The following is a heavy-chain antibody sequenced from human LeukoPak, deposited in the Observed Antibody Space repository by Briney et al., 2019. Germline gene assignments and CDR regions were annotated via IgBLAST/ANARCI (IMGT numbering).Heavy chain of an antibody. CDR1: GGSFSGYY. CDR3: ARDSQYCSGGSCYADY. Sequence: SETLSLTCAVYGGSFSGYYWSWIRQPPGKGLEWIGEINHSGSTYYNPSLKSRVTISVDTSKNQFSLKLSSVTAADTAVYYCARDSQYCSGGSCYADYWGQGTLVTVSS. J-gene: IGHJ4*02. V-gene: IGHV4-34*01. D-gene: IGHD2-15*01. CDR2: INHSGST.